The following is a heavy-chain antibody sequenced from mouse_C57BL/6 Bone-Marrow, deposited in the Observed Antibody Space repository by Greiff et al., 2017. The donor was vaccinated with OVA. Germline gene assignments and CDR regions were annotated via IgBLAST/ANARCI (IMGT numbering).Heavy chain of an antibody. CDR2: IWRGGST. CDR1: GFSLTSYG. J-gene: IGHJ4*01. CDR3: AKMGLGLRRGYAMDY. V-gene: IGHV2-5*01. D-gene: IGHD2-2*01. Sequence: QVQLQQSGPGLVQPSQSLSITCTVSGFSLTSYGVHWVRQSPGKGLEWLGVIWRGGSTDYNEAFMSRLSITKDNSKSQVFFKMNRLQADDTAIYYCAKMGLGLRRGYAMDYWGQGTSVTVSS.